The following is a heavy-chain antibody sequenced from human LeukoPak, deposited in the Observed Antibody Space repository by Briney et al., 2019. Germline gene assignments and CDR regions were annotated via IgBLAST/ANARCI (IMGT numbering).Heavy chain of an antibody. J-gene: IGHJ4*02. CDR2: ISGSGGST. Sequence: GGSLRLSCAASGFTFSSYAMSWVRQAPGKGLEWVSAISGSGGSTYYADSVKGRFTISRDNAKNSLYLQMNGLRAEDTAVYYCARILAGTDYWGQGTLVTVSS. CDR1: GFTFSSYA. CDR3: ARILAGTDY. V-gene: IGHV3-23*01.